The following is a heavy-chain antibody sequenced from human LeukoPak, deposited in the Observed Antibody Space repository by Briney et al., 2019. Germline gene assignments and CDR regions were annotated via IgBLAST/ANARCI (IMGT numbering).Heavy chain of an antibody. D-gene: IGHD3-22*01. J-gene: IGHJ6*03. CDR2: INPKNGGK. CDR3: ARVFHPYYYDSRGYKVVSDYYSYYMDV. Sequence: ASVKVSCKASGYAFTGNYIHWVRQAPGQGLEWMGWINPKNGGKIYAPKFQGRVTMTRDTSISTAYMDVSRLRSEDTAVYFCARVFHPYYYDSRGYKVVSDYYSYYMDVWGKGTTVTVSS. V-gene: IGHV1-2*02. CDR1: GYAFTGNY.